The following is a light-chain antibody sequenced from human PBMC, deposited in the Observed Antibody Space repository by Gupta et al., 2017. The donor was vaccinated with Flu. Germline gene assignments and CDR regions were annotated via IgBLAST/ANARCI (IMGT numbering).Light chain of an antibody. V-gene: IGLV1-51*01. CDR2: DDN. Sequence: QSVLTQPPSVSAAPGHKVTISCSGSSSNLGGNYVAWYQHLPGAAPQLLIYDDNKRPSRIPDRFSGSKSGASATLDITGLQTGDEADYYCAAWDISLGGGVFGGGTKLTVL. J-gene: IGLJ3*02. CDR1: SSNLGGNY. CDR3: AAWDISLGGGV.